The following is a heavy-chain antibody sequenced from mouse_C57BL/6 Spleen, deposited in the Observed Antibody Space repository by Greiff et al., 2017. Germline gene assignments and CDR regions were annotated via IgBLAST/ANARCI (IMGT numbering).Heavy chain of an antibody. CDR3: ARSAPYYDYGFDY. D-gene: IGHD2-4*01. J-gene: IGHJ2*01. Sequence: EVKLMESGPELVKPGASVKISCKASGYSFTDYNMNWVKQSNGKSLEWIGVINPNYGTTSYNQKFKGMATLTVDQSSSTASMQLNSLTSEDSAVYYCARSAPYYDYGFDYWGQGTTLTVSS. CDR2: INPNYGTT. CDR1: GYSFTDYN. V-gene: IGHV1-39*01.